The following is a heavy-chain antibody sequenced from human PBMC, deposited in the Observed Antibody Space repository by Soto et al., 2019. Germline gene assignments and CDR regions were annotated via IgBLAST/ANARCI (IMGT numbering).Heavy chain of an antibody. D-gene: IGHD2-15*01. V-gene: IGHV5-51*01. Sequence: PGESLKISCKGSGYSFTSYWIGWVRQMPGKGLEWMGIIYPGDSDTRYSPSFQGQVTISADKSISTAYLQWSSLKASDTAMYYFARLEVEAAVGVGYYFDYWGQGTLVTVSS. CDR2: IYPGDSDT. J-gene: IGHJ4*02. CDR1: GYSFTSYW. CDR3: ARLEVEAAVGVGYYFDY.